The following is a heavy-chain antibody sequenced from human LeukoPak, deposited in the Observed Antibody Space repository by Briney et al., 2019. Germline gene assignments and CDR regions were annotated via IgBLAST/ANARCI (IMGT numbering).Heavy chain of an antibody. V-gene: IGHV3-53*01. CDR3: ASPGYCSGSICYSGYFQH. CDR2: VYYGGST. D-gene: IGHD2-15*01. Sequence: GGSLRLSCAASGFTVSTNYMNWVRPAPGKGLEWVSVVYYGGSTYYADSVKGRFTISRDNSKNTLYLQMYSLRAEDTAVYYCASPGYCSGSICYSGYFQHWGQGTLVTVSS. J-gene: IGHJ1*01. CDR1: GFTVSTNY.